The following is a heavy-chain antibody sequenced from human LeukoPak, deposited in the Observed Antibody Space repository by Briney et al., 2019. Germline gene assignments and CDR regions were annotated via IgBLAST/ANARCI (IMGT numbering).Heavy chain of an antibody. D-gene: IGHD3-10*01. J-gene: IGHJ4*02. CDR3: ARRVPMGSREEPQHFDY. Sequence: SETLSLTCTVSGYSISSGYYWGWIRQPPGKGLEWIGSIYHSGSTYYNPSLKSRVTISVDTSKNQFSLKLSSVTAADTAVYYCARRVPMGSREEPQHFDYWGQGTLVTVSS. CDR1: GYSISSGYY. CDR2: IYHSGST. V-gene: IGHV4-38-2*02.